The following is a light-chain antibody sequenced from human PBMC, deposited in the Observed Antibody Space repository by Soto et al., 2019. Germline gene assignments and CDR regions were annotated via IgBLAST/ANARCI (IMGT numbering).Light chain of an antibody. J-gene: IGKJ4*01. Sequence: DIQMTQSPSTLSGSVGDRVTITCRASQTISSWLAWYQQKPGKAPKLLIYDASSLESGVPSRFSGSGSGTEFTLTISSLQSDDFATYYCQQYNSYSVTVGGGTKVDIK. CDR2: DAS. CDR1: QTISSW. CDR3: QQYNSYSVT. V-gene: IGKV1-5*01.